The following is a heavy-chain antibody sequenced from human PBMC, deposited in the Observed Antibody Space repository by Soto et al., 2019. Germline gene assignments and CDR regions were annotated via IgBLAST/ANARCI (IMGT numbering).Heavy chain of an antibody. CDR1: GYTVTGYY. Sequence: ASVKVSCKGSGYTVTGYYMHWALQDTGLGLAWMGWIYTNSGVTNFAQKFQGWVTMTRDSYISTAYMELSRMRSDHSAVYYRARENAKRAFDIWGQGPMVIVS. J-gene: IGHJ3*02. V-gene: IGHV1-2*04. CDR2: IYTNSGVT. CDR3: ARENAKRAFDI. D-gene: IGHD2-2*01.